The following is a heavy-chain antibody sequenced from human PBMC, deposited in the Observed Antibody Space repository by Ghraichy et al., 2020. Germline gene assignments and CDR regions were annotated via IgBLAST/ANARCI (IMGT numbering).Heavy chain of an antibody. CDR1: GFTFSSYW. Sequence: GGSLRLSCAASGFTFSSYWMSWVRQAPGKGLEWVANIKQDGSEKYYVDSVKGRFTISRDNAKNSLYLQMNSLRAEDTAVYYCARDSLGGSWWYTYWGQGTLVTVSS. CDR2: IKQDGSEK. D-gene: IGHD2-15*01. J-gene: IGHJ4*02. CDR3: ARDSLGGSWWYTY. V-gene: IGHV3-7*01.